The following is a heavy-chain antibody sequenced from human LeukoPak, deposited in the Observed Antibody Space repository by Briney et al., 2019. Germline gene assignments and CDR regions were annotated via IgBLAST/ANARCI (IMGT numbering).Heavy chain of an antibody. CDR2: IWYDGSNK. J-gene: IGHJ6*03. CDR3: AKGISFYYYYYMDV. CDR1: GFTFSSYG. V-gene: IGHV3-33*06. Sequence: GGSLRLSCAASGFTFSSYGMHWVRQAPGKGLEWVAVIWYDGSNKYYADSVKGRFTISRDNSKNTLYLQMNSLRAEDTAVYYCAKGISFYYYYYMDVGGKGTTVTVSS.